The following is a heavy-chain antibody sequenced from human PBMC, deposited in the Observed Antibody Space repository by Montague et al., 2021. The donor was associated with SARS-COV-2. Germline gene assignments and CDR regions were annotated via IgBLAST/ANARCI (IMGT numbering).Heavy chain of an antibody. Sequence: SETLSLTCTVSGEPISGFYRNWIRQSAGEGLEWIGRIYTTGSTNXXPSLKSRVTMSVDTSKNQFSLKLSSVTAADTAVYYCARHERQWLRLYPYYFDYWGQGTLVTVSS. CDR2: IYTTGST. D-gene: IGHD5-12*01. J-gene: IGHJ4*02. CDR1: GEPISGFY. V-gene: IGHV4-4*07. CDR3: ARHERQWLRLYPYYFDY.